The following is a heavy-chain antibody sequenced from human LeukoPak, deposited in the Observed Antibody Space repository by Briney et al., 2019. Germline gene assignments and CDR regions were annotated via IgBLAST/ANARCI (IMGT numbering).Heavy chain of an antibody. CDR3: TRAGGYDNYLDY. CDR2: IRKKAHDWTP. D-gene: IGHD5-12*01. V-gene: IGHV3-49*04. J-gene: IGHJ4*02. CDR1: GFTFGDYG. Sequence: QPGRSLRLSCTPSGFTFGDYGFNWVRQAPGRGLEWLGFIRKKAHDWTPQYAASVQGRFTISRDDSKGIAYLEMNSLKSEDTAVYYCTRAGGYDNYLDYWGQGTPVTVSS.